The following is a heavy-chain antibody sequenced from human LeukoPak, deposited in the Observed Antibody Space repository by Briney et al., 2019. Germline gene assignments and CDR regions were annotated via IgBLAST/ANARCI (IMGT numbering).Heavy chain of an antibody. CDR1: GFTFSDYY. CDR2: ISRSGSTI. Sequence: GGSLRLSCAASGFTFSDYYMSWIRQAPGKGLEWASYISRSGSTIYYADSVKGRFTISRDNAKNSLYLQMNSLRAEDTAVYYCARDGYNSHFDYWGQGTLVTVSS. D-gene: IGHD5-24*01. V-gene: IGHV3-11*04. J-gene: IGHJ4*02. CDR3: ARDGYNSHFDY.